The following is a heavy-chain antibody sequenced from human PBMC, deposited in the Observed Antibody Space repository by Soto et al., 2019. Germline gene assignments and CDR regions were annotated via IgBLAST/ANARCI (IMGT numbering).Heavy chain of an antibody. Sequence: PSETLSLTCAVYGGSFSGYYWSWIRQPPGKGLEWIGEINHSGSTNYNPSLKSQVTISVDTSKNQFSLKLSSVTAADTAVYYCARPYYGMDVWGQGTTVTVSS. CDR1: GGSFSGYY. V-gene: IGHV4-34*01. J-gene: IGHJ6*02. CDR2: INHSGST. CDR3: ARPYYGMDV.